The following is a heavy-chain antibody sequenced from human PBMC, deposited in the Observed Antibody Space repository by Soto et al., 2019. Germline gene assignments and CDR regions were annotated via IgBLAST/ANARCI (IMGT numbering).Heavy chain of an antibody. J-gene: IGHJ6*03. Sequence: PSETLSLTCAVYGGSFSGYYWSWIRQPPGKGLEWIGEINHSGSTNYNPSLKSRVTISVDTSKNQFSLKLSSVTAADTAVYYCAREVRYCSGGSCYSGPRYYYYYMDVWGKGTTVTVSS. CDR1: GGSFSGYY. V-gene: IGHV4-34*01. CDR2: INHSGST. CDR3: AREVRYCSGGSCYSGPRYYYYYMDV. D-gene: IGHD2-15*01.